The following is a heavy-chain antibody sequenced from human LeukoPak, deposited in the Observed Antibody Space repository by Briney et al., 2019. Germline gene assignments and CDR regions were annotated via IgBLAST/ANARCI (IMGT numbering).Heavy chain of an antibody. CDR3: ARVGTAEGTLEDY. D-gene: IGHD6-13*01. Sequence: GESLRLSFAASGFPFSVYWMSWVRPPPGRGLEWVANIKNDGSEKYYVDSVKGRFTISRDNAKNSLYLQMNSPRAEDTAVYYCARVGTAEGTLEDYWGQGTLVTVSS. CDR1: GFPFSVYW. CDR2: IKNDGSEK. V-gene: IGHV3-7*01. J-gene: IGHJ4*02.